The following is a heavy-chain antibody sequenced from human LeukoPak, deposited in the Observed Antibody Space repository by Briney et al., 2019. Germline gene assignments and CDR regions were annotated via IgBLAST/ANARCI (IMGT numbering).Heavy chain of an antibody. Sequence: GASVKVSCKASGYTFTSYGISWVRQAPGQGLEWMGWISAYNGNTNYAQKLQGRVTMTTDTSTSTAYMELRSLRSDDTAVYYCARAEGYYDILTGYYHPYYFDYWGQGTLVTVSS. CDR2: ISAYNGNT. CDR1: GYTFTSYG. J-gene: IGHJ4*02. V-gene: IGHV1-18*04. CDR3: ARAEGYYDILTGYYHPYYFDY. D-gene: IGHD3-9*01.